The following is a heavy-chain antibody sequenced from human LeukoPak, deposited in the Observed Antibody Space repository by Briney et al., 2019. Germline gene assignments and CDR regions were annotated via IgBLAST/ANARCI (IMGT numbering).Heavy chain of an antibody. Sequence: PSETLTLTCTASGGPISTNFWSWIRQPAGKGLEWIGRIYSSGNTNYNPSPKSRVTMSVDTSKNQFSLKLSSVTAADTAVYYCARGSASPAGIPFDFWGQGTMVTVSS. CDR2: IYSSGNT. J-gene: IGHJ3*01. CDR1: GGPISTNF. D-gene: IGHD2-2*02. V-gene: IGHV4-4*07. CDR3: ARGSASPAGIPFDF.